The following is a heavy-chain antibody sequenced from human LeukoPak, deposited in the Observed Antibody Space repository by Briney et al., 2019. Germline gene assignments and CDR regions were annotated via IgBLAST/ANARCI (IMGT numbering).Heavy chain of an antibody. J-gene: IGHJ4*02. Sequence: ASVKVSCKASGGTFSSYAISWVRQAPGQGLEWMGRIIPILGIANYAQKFQGRVTITADKSTSTAYMELSSLRSEDTAVYYCARAGYGGNPQGDYWGQGTLVTVSS. V-gene: IGHV1-69*04. CDR3: ARAGYGGNPQGDY. CDR2: IIPILGIA. D-gene: IGHD4-23*01. CDR1: GGTFSSYA.